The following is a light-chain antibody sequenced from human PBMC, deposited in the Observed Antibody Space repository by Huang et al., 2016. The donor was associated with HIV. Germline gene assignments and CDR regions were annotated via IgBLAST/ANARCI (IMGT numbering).Light chain of an antibody. J-gene: IGKJ4*01. CDR3: QQRSNWPLT. CDR2: DAS. V-gene: IGKV3-11*01. Sequence: EIVWTQSPVTLSLSPGKRATFSCKASQNIGTYLAWYQHKPGQAPRLLVYDASIRATGIPARFSGSGSGTDFTLTINSLDPEDFAVYYCQQRSNWPLTFGGGTKVEIK. CDR1: QNIGTY.